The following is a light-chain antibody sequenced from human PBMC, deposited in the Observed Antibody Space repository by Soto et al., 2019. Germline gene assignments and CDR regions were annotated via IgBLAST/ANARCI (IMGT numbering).Light chain of an antibody. CDR1: KSVSGN. CDR3: QQYSMWPQT. J-gene: IGKJ1*01. Sequence: ETLMTQYPATLSVSPGERATISCGAGKSVSGNLAWYQQKPGQAPRLLIYAASTMATGVPARFGGSANGTELTPAMSRLWSGALAVYFCQQYSMWPQTFGPGTKVDIK. CDR2: AAS. V-gene: IGKV3-15*01.